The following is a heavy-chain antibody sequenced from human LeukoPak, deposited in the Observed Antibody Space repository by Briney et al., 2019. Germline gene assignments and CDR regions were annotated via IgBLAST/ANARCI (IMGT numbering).Heavy chain of an antibody. Sequence: GGSLRLSCAASGFTFSSYWMSRVRQAPGKGLEWVANIKQDGSEKYCVDSVKGRFTISRDNAKNSLYLQMNSLRAEDTAVYYCASIIAADVDYWGQGTLVTVSS. CDR1: GFTFSSYW. CDR2: IKQDGSEK. D-gene: IGHD6-13*01. CDR3: ASIIAADVDY. V-gene: IGHV3-7*01. J-gene: IGHJ4*02.